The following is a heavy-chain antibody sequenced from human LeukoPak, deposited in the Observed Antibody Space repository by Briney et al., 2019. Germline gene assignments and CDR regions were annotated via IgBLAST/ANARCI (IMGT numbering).Heavy chain of an antibody. CDR3: ARDRASLYGYDALDV. CDR2: ITRSGDTV. V-gene: IGHV3-48*04. J-gene: IGHJ3*01. Sequence: AGGSLRLSCAASGFTFSSYSMNWVRQAPGKGLEWVSYITRSGDTVYYADSVKGRFTISRDNAKNSVYLEMNSLRAEDTAVYFCARDRASLYGYDALDVWGQGTMVTVHS. CDR1: GFTFSSYS. D-gene: IGHD5-18*01.